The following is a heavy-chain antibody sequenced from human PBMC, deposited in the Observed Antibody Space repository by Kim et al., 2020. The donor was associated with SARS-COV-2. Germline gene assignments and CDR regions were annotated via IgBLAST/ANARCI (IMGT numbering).Heavy chain of an antibody. CDR3: ARQGRIVVVAAAPFDP. Sequence: SLKSRVTMAVDTSKNQFSLKLSSVTAADTAVYYCARQGRIVVVAAAPFDPWGQGTLVTVSS. J-gene: IGHJ5*02. D-gene: IGHD2-2*01. V-gene: IGHV4-39*01.